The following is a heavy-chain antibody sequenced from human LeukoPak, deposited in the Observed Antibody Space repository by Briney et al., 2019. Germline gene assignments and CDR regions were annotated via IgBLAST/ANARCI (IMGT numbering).Heavy chain of an antibody. CDR1: GYTFTIYD. V-gene: IGHV1-8*01. J-gene: IGHJ5*02. CDR2: MNPNSGNT. Sequence: ASVTVSFKASGYTFTIYDINWVRQATAQGLEWMGWMNPNSGNTGYAQKFQGRVTMTRNTSISTAYMELSSVRCEDTAVYYCARERYCNSTSCYSAWSGNWFDPWGQGTLVTVSS. D-gene: IGHD2-2*01. CDR3: ARERYCNSTSCYSAWSGNWFDP.